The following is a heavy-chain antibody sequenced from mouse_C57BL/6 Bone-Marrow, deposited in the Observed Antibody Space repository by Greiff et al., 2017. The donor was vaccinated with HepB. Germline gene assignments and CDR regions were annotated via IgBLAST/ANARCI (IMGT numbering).Heavy chain of an antibody. Sequence: VQLQQSGAELVRPGASVKLSCKASGYTFTDYEMHWVKQTPGHGLEWIGAIDPETGGTDYNQKFKGKATLTADKSSSTAYMELRSLTSEDTAVYYCTRPPTRVVATGDFDDWGKGTTLTVSS. CDR2: IDPETGGT. D-gene: IGHD1-1*01. V-gene: IGHV1-15*01. CDR1: GYTFTDYE. J-gene: IGHJ2*01. CDR3: TRPPTRVVATGDFDD.